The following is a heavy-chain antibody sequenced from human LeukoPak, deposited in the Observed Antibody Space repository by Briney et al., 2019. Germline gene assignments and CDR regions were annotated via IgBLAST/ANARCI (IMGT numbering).Heavy chain of an antibody. V-gene: IGHV3-9*01. CDR2: ISCNSGKF. J-gene: IGHJ4*02. Sequence: GGSLRLSCAGSGFTFDDYAMHWVRQAPGKGLEWVSSISCNSGKFAYAGSVKGRFTMSRDNAKSALYLQMNSLRPEDTAFYYCAKDFIAVTGGIDFWGRRTLVTVSA. CDR1: GFTFDDYA. D-gene: IGHD6-19*01. CDR3: AKDFIAVTGGIDF.